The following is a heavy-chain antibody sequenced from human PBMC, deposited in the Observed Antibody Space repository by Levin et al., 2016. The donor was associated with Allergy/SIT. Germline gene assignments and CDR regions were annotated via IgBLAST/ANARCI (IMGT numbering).Heavy chain of an antibody. CDR3: ASTYYYGSGSYEY. Sequence: GSLKLSCTVSGGSISSSSYYWGWIRQPPGKGLEWIGSIYYSGSTYYNPSLKSRVTISVDTSKNQFSLKLSSVTAADTAVYYCASTYYYGSGSYEYWGQGTLVTVSS. CDR1: GGSISSSSYY. V-gene: IGHV4-39*01. D-gene: IGHD3-10*01. J-gene: IGHJ4*02. CDR2: IYYSGST.